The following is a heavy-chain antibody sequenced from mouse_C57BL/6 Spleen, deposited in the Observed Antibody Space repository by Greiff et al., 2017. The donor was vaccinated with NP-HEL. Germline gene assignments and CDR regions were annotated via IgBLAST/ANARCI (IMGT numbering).Heavy chain of an antibody. D-gene: IGHD1-1*01. CDR3: ARDYYGRRDY. V-gene: IGHV1-80*01. Sequence: QVHVKQSGAELVKPGASVKISCKASGYAFSSYWMNWVKQRPGKGLEWIGQIYPGDGDTNYNGKFKGKATLTADKSSSTAYMQLSSLTSEDSAVYFCARDYYGRRDYWGQGTTLTVSS. J-gene: IGHJ2*01. CDR2: IYPGDGDT. CDR1: GYAFSSYW.